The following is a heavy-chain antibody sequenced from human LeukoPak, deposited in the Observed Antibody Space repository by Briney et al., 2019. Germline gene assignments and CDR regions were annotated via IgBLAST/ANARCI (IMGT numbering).Heavy chain of an antibody. J-gene: IGHJ4*02. CDR1: GGSISSGVYS. CDR2: IYQSGTT. CDR3: ARAYYYDSRGYYVYYFDY. D-gene: IGHD3-22*01. V-gene: IGHV4-30-2*01. Sequence: PQTLSLTCAVSGGSISSGVYSWSWIRQPPGKGLEWIGCIYQSGTTYYNPSLKSRVTILVDRSKNQFSLKLSSVTAADTAVYYCARAYYYDSRGYYVYYFDYWGQGTLVTVSS.